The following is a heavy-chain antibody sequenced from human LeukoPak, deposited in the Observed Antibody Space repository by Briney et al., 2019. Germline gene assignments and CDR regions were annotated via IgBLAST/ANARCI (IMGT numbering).Heavy chain of an antibody. CDR2: LSAYNGNT. CDR1: GYTFTSYG. D-gene: IGHD1-7*01. CDR3: ARVHRELQLYYYYGMDV. Sequence: ASVKVSCKASGYTFTSYGISWVRQAPGQGLEWMGWLSAYNGNTNYAQKLQGRVTMTTDTSTSTAYMELRSLRSDDTAVYYCARVHRELQLYYYYGMDVWGQGTTVTVPS. V-gene: IGHV1-18*01. J-gene: IGHJ6*02.